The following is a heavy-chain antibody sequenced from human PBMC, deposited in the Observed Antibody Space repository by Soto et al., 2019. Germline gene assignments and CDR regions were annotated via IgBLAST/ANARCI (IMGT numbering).Heavy chain of an antibody. J-gene: IGHJ3*02. V-gene: IGHV3-48*01. CDR2: ISSSSGTI. Sequence: EVQLVESGGGLVQPGGSLRLSCAASGFTFSSYSMNWVRQAPGKGLEWVSYISSSSGTIYYGDSVKGRFTISRDNPKNSLCLQMNSLRAEDTAVYYCASGTFEDTFDIWGQGTMVTVSS. CDR3: ASGTFEDTFDI. CDR1: GFTFSSYS. D-gene: IGHD3-16*01.